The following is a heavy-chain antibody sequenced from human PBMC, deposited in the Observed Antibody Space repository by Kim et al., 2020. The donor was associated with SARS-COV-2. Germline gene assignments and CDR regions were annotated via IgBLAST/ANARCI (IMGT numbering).Heavy chain of an antibody. V-gene: IGHV4-39*01. Sequence: SETLSLTCTVSGGSISSSSYYWGWIRQPPGRGLEWIVSIYYSGSTYYNPALNSRVTISVDTSKNQYSLKLSSVTAEVTAVYYCARSGLKCSTIFGVDPHDENALDIWGQGTMVTVSS. CDR1: GGSISSSSYY. CDR3: ARSGLKCSTIFGVDPHDENALDI. CDR2: IYYSGST. D-gene: IGHD3-3*01. J-gene: IGHJ3*02.